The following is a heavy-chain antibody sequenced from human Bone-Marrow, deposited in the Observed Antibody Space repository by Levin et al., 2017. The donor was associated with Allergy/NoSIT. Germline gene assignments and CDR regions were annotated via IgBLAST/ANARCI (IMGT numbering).Heavy chain of an antibody. CDR2: ILYEGINK. J-gene: IGHJ4*02. Sequence: SGGSLRLSCAASGFTFSNHGMHWVRQAPGKGLEWVASILYEGINKDYADSVKGRFSISRDNSKNTVSLQMKSLRVDDTAVYFCARVVGDSTGYSDYWGQGTLVTVSS. CDR1: GFTFSNHG. V-gene: IGHV3-33*01. CDR3: ARVVGDSTGYSDY. D-gene: IGHD1-26*01.